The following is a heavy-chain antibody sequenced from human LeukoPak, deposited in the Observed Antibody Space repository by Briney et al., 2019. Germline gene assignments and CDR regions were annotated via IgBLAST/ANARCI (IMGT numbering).Heavy chain of an antibody. V-gene: IGHV4-4*07. D-gene: IGHD4-17*01. CDR2: IYTSGCT. CDR1: GGSISSYY. CDR3: AARTVTTGYYYMDV. J-gene: IGHJ6*03. Sequence: PSETLSLTCTVSGGSISSYYWSWIRQPAGKGLEWIGRIYTSGCTNYNPSLKSRVTMSVDTSKNQFSLKLSSVTAANTAVYYCAARTVTTGYYYMDVWGKGTTVTVSS.